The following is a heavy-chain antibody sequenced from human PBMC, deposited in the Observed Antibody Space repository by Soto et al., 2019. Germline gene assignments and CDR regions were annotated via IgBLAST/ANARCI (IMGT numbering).Heavy chain of an antibody. CDR1: GDSISSDHYY. Sequence: QVQLQESGPGLVKPSQTLSLTCTVSGDSISSDHYYWSWIRQPPGKGLEWIGYISNSGSTYYNPSLKGRLSISLDTSKSQLSLNLSSVTAADTAVYYCARLDYDPYSFDHWGQGTLVTVSS. J-gene: IGHJ4*02. D-gene: IGHD4-17*01. CDR3: ARLDYDPYSFDH. CDR2: ISNSGST. V-gene: IGHV4-30-4*01.